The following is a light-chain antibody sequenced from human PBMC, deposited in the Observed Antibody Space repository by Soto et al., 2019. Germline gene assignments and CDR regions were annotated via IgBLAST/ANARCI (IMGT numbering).Light chain of an antibody. Sequence: EIVLTQSPGTLSLSPGERATLSCRASQSVGTKLAWYRQTPGQAPRLLIYGASSRATDTPARFSGSGAGTDFTLISSRVEPVDFAVYFGQQYGTSFATFGQGTQVE. V-gene: IGKV3-20*01. J-gene: IGKJ1*01. CDR3: QQYGTSFAT. CDR2: GAS. CDR1: QSVGTK.